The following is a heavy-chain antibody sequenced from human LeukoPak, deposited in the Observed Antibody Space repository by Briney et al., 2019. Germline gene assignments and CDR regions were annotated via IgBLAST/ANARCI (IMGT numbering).Heavy chain of an antibody. CDR3: ARAFLGLEQNWFDP. D-gene: IGHD2/OR15-2a*01. CDR2: ISSSSSYI. Sequence: GGSLRLSCAASGFTFSGYSINWVRQAPGKGLEWVSSISSSSSYIYYADSVKGRFTISRDNAKNSLYLQMNSLRAEDTAVYYCARAFLGLEQNWFDPWGQGTLVTVSS. J-gene: IGHJ5*02. V-gene: IGHV3-21*01. CDR1: GFTFSGYS.